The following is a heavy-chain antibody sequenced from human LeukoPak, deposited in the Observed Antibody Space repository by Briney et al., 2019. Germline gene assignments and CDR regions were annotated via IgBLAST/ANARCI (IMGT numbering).Heavy chain of an antibody. CDR1: GFTVSSNY. CDR2: IYSGGST. Sequence: GGSLRLSCATSGFTVSSNYMSWVRQAPGKGLEWVSVIYSGGSTYYADSVKGRFTISRDNSKNTLYLQMNSLRAEDTAVYYCARDGFSSGYPYDAFDIWGQGTMVTVSS. V-gene: IGHV3-53*01. CDR3: ARDGFSSGYPYDAFDI. D-gene: IGHD3-22*01. J-gene: IGHJ3*02.